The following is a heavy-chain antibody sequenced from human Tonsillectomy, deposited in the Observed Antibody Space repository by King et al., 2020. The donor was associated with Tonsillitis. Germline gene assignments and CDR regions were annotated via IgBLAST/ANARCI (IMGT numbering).Heavy chain of an antibody. CDR1: GFTFGDYI. Sequence: VQLVESGGGLVQPGRSLRLSCTGSGFTFGDYIMSWFRQAPGKGLEWVGFIRSKTYGGTSEYAASVKGRFIFSRDDSKSVAYLQMNSLKTEDTAVYYCTSRNLDYGDYGIRGAFDHWGQGTLVAVSS. CDR2: IRSKTYGGTS. D-gene: IGHD4-17*01. CDR3: TSRNLDYGDYGIRGAFDH. V-gene: IGHV3-49*03. J-gene: IGHJ4*02.